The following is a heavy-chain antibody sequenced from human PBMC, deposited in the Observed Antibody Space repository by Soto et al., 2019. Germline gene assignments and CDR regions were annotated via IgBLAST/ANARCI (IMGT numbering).Heavy chain of an antibody. D-gene: IGHD3-16*01. J-gene: IGHJ4*02. CDR3: ARITITFRGAFDDS. CDR2: ILPNSGVT. V-gene: IGHV1-2*02. CDR1: GYSFTDFY. Sequence: QVQLVQSGAEVKKPGASVRVSCEASGYSFTDFYLHWVRQAPGQGLEWMGCILPNSGVTKYAEKFQGRITMTRDTSIDTAYMELSSLTSDDSAVYYCARITITFRGAFDDSWGQGTLVTVSS.